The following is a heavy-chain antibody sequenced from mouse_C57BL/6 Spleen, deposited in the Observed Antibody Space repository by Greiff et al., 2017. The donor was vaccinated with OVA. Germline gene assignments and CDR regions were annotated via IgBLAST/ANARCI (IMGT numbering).Heavy chain of an antibody. D-gene: IGHD1-1*01. CDR2: ISDGGSYT. CDR3: ARDDHYYGSSYGYFDY. Sequence: EVQLVESGGGLVKPGGSLKLSCAASGFTFSSYAMSWVRQTPEKRPEWVATISDGGSYTYYPDNVKGRFTISRDNAKNNLYLQMSHLKSEDTAMYYCARDDHYYGSSYGYFDYWGQGTTLTVSS. CDR1: GFTFSSYA. V-gene: IGHV5-4*01. J-gene: IGHJ2*01.